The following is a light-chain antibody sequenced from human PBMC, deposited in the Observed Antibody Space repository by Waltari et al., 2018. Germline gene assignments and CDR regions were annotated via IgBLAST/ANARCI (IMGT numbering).Light chain of an antibody. J-gene: IGKJ1*01. V-gene: IGKV3-15*01. Sequence: EIVMTQSPATLSVFPGERATLSCSASQSIRSNLAWYQHKPGQAPRLLIYGASTRATGIPARFSGSGSGTEFTLTISSLQSGDFAVYFCQQYDNWLGTFGQGTKVEIK. CDR2: GAS. CDR1: QSIRSN. CDR3: QQYDNWLGT.